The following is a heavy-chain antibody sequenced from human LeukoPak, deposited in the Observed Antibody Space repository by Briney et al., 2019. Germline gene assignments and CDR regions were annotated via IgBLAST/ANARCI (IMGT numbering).Heavy chain of an antibody. Sequence: GASVKVSCKASGSSFTGYYMHLVRQAPAQGLEWMGWINPNSGGTNYAQKFQGRVTMTRDTSISTAYMELSRLRSDDTAVYYCARGGGEAGYSSSWHYYYYGMDVWGQGTTVTVSS. D-gene: IGHD6-13*01. CDR1: GSSFTGYY. CDR3: ARGGGEAGYSSSWHYYYYGMDV. J-gene: IGHJ6*02. V-gene: IGHV1-2*02. CDR2: INPNSGGT.